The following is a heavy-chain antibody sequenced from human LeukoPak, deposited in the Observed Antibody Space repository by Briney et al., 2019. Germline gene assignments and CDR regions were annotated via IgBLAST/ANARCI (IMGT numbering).Heavy chain of an antibody. D-gene: IGHD7-27*01. J-gene: IGHJ5*02. Sequence: SETLSLTCAVYGGSFSGYYWSWIRQPPGKGLEWIGEISHSGSTNYNPSLKSRVTISVDTSKNQFSLKLSSVTAADTAVYYCASGASNWGPWGQGTLVTVSS. V-gene: IGHV4-34*01. CDR2: ISHSGST. CDR3: ASGASNWGP. CDR1: GGSFSGYY.